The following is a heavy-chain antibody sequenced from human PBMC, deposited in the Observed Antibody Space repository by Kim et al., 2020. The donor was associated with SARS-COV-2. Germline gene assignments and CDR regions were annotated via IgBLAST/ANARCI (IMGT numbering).Heavy chain of an antibody. J-gene: IGHJ6*02. V-gene: IGHV1-2*04. CDR2: INPNSGGT. CDR1: GYTFTGYY. Sequence: ASVKVSCKASGYTFTGYYMHWVRQAPGQGLEWMGWINPNSGGTNYAQKFQGWVTMTRDTSISTAYMELSRLRSDDTAVYYCARDHVDYYGSVSYYNESTYGMDVWGQGTTVTVSS. CDR3: ARDHVDYYGSVSYYNESTYGMDV. D-gene: IGHD3-10*01.